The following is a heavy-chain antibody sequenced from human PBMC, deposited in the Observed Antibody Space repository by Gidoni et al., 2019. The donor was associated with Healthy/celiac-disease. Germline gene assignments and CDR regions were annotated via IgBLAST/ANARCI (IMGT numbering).Heavy chain of an antibody. D-gene: IGHD6-6*01. Sequence: VQLVESGGGLVKPGGSLRLSCAAPGFTFMSYSRNWVRQVPGKGLGWVSSISSGSSYIYDADAVKGRFTISRDNAKNSLYLQMNSLRVEDTAMYYCARDFVTAARDDAFDIWGQGTMVTVSS. CDR1: GFTFMSYS. V-gene: IGHV3-21*01. CDR2: ISSGSSYI. CDR3: ARDFVTAARDDAFDI. J-gene: IGHJ3*02.